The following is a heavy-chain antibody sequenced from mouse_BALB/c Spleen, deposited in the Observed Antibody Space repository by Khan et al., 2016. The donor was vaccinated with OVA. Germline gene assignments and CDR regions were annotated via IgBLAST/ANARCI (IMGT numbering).Heavy chain of an antibody. CDR2: INPTSGYT. J-gene: IGHJ2*01. CDR1: GYTFTSYW. V-gene: IGHV1-7*01. Sequence: VQLQQSGAELAKPGASVKMSCTASGYTFTSYWMHWIKQRPGQGLEWIGYINPTSGYTDYNQKFKDKATLTADKSSSTADMQLSSLTSEDSAVYYCARDRIDYWGQGTALTVSS. CDR3: ARDRIDY.